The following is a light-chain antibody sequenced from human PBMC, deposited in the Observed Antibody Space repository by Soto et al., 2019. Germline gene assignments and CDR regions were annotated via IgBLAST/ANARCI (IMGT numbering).Light chain of an antibody. Sequence: EIVLTQSPGTLSLSPLERDTLXWMTSQSVSSSYLAWYQQKPGQAPRLLIYGASTRATGIPARFSGSGSGTEFTLTISSLQSDDFAVYYCQQYGSSPQTFGQGTKVDI. J-gene: IGKJ1*01. CDR2: GAS. CDR1: QSVSSSY. CDR3: QQYGSSPQT. V-gene: IGKV3-20*01.